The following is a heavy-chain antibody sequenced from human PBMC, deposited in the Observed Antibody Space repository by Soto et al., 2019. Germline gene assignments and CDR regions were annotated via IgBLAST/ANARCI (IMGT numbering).Heavy chain of an antibody. Sequence: QVQLQQWGAGLLKPSETLSLTCAVYGGSFSGYYWSWIRQPPGKGLEWIGEINHSGSTNYNPSLKRRVPISVDTSKNQFSLKLSSVTAADTAVYYCARGVATVVTSYFDYWGQGTLVTVSS. CDR3: ARGVATVVTSYFDY. D-gene: IGHD5-12*01. CDR2: INHSGST. CDR1: GGSFSGYY. J-gene: IGHJ4*02. V-gene: IGHV4-34*01.